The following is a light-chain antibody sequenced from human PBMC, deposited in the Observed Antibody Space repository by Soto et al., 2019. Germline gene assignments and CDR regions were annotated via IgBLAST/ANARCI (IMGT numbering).Light chain of an antibody. Sequence: PCSFSSSTGDRVSITCRATQDIGTYLAWYQQIPGKAPKLLIYDASTLQTGVPSRFSGSGSGTDFTLTISCLQSEDFATYYCQQYYSYPRTFGQGTKVDIK. J-gene: IGKJ1*01. CDR1: QDIGTY. CDR3: QQYYSYPRT. V-gene: IGKV1-8*01. CDR2: DAS.